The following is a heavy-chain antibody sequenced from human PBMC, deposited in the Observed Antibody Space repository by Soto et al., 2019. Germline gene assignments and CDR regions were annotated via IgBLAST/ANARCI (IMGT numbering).Heavy chain of an antibody. CDR2: INGSGNT. J-gene: IGHJ6*02. CDR3: ARATSITIFGVDYYYYGMDV. CDR1: GASLSGYS. D-gene: IGHD3-3*01. Sequence: SQTLSLTCAVYGASLSGYSWSWIRQPPGKGLEWIGEINGSGNTNYNPSLKSRVTISVDTSKNQFSLKLSSVTAADTAVYYCARATSITIFGVDYYYYGMDVWGQGTTVTVSS. V-gene: IGHV4-34*09.